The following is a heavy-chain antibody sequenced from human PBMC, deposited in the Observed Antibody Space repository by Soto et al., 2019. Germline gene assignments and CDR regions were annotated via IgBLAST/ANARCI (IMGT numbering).Heavy chain of an antibody. V-gene: IGHV3-30-3*01. J-gene: IGHJ4*02. D-gene: IGHD1-26*01. CDR3: ARDGFLYSRCVYYDC. Sequence: QVQLVESGGGVVQPGRSLRLSCVGSGLTFSTYGLHWVRQTPGKGLEWVAFISQSSGEVYYADSVKGRFTISRDNSKNSLSLQMTSLRTEDAAVYYCARDGFLYSRCVYYDCWGQGALVTVSS. CDR2: ISQSSGEV. CDR1: GLTFSTYG.